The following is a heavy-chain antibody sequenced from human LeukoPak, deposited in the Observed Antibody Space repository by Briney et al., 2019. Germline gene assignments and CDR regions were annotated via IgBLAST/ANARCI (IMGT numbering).Heavy chain of an antibody. Sequence: SGTLSLTCAVYGGSISSSNWRSWVRQAPGQGLEWIGEIYWSGRTNYNPSLKSRVSISLDKFNNQFSVKLTSVTAADTAVYYCARNFGYCDNGSCGDFDSWGQGTQVTASS. D-gene: IGHD2-15*01. CDR3: ARNFGYCDNGSCGDFDS. V-gene: IGHV4-4*02. CDR1: GGSISSSNW. CDR2: IYWSGRT. J-gene: IGHJ4*02.